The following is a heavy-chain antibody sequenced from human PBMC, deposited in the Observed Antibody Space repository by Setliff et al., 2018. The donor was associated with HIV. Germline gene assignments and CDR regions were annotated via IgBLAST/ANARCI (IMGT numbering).Heavy chain of an antibody. CDR2: IIPIFGTA. J-gene: IGHJ4*02. D-gene: IGHD1-26*01. Sequence: SVKVSCQASGGTFSSYAISWVRQAPGQGLEGMGGIIPIFGTANYAQKFQGRVTITADESTNTAYMELSSLRSGDTAVYYCASGSHGEGATDYWGLGTLVTVSS. CDR3: ASGSHGEGATDY. CDR1: GGTFSSYA. V-gene: IGHV1-69*13.